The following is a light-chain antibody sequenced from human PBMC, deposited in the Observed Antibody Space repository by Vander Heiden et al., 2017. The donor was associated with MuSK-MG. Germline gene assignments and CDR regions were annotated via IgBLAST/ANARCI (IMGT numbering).Light chain of an antibody. Sequence: QAPSVSASPGQTASITCSGDKLGDKYACWYQQKPGQSPVLVIYQDSKRPSGIPERFSGSNSGNTATLTISGTQAMDEADYYCQAWDSSTVVFGGGTKLTVL. CDR2: QDS. CDR1: KLGDKY. V-gene: IGLV3-1*01. CDR3: QAWDSSTVV. J-gene: IGLJ2*01.